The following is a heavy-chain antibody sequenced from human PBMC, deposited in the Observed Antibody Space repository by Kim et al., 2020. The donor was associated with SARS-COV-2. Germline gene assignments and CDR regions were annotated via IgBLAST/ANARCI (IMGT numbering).Heavy chain of an antibody. CDR3: ASPSAVAGEGYFHYGMDV. CDR1: GYTFTSSA. J-gene: IGHJ6*04. V-gene: IGHV7-4-1*02. CDR2: INTNNWNP. D-gene: IGHD6-19*01. Sequence: ASVKVSCKASGYTFTSSAINWVRQAPGQGLEWMGWINTNNWNPTYAQDFTGRFVFSLVTYVSTAYLQISSLTAEDTAVYYCASPSAVAGEGYFHYGMDVWGKGTTIPVSS.